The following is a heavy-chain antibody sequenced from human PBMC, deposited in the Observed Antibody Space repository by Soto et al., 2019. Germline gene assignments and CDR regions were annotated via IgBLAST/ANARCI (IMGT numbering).Heavy chain of an antibody. CDR2: ISSDGSST. CDR3: ARVPYCSSSSCYSYFDS. J-gene: IGHJ4*02. Sequence: EVQLVESGGGLVQPGGSLRRSCAASGFTLSNYWMHWARQAPGKGLLWVSRISSDGSSTNYADSVKGRFTISRDNTKNTLHLQMNSLTAEDTAVYYCARVPYCSSSSCYSYFDSWGQGTMVTVSS. V-gene: IGHV3-74*01. CDR1: GFTLSNYW. D-gene: IGHD2-2*01.